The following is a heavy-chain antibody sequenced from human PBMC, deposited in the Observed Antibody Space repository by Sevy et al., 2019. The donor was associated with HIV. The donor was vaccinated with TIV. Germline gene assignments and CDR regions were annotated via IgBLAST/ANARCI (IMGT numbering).Heavy chain of an antibody. J-gene: IGHJ4*02. CDR3: ARGPKPLRSDYGDYRGVGYYFDS. D-gene: IGHD4-17*01. Sequence: SETLSLTCAVYGESFSNYYWSWIRLSPGQGLESIGEIDHSGRSDYNPSLKSRVTMSVDTSKNQFSLKLTSVTAADTAVYYCARGPKPLRSDYGDYRGVGYYFDSWGQGTLVTVSS. CDR2: IDHSGRS. CDR1: GESFSNYY. V-gene: IGHV4-34*01.